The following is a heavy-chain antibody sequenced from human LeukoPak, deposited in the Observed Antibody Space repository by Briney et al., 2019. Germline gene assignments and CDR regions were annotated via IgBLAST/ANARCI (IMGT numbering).Heavy chain of an antibody. CDR2: IYYSGST. D-gene: IGHD3-10*01. CDR1: GGSISSSSYY. CDR3: ARDHPITMVRGVTLPFDY. Sequence: PSETLSLTCTVSGGSISSSSYYWGWIRQPPGKGLEWIVSIYYSGSTYYNPSLKSRVTISVDTSKNQFSLKLSSVTAADTAVYYCARDHPITMVRGVTLPFDYWGQGTLVTVSS. V-gene: IGHV4-39*02. J-gene: IGHJ4*02.